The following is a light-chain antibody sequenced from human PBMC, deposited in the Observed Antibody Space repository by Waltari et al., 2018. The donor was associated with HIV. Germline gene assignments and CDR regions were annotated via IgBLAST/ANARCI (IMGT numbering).Light chain of an antibody. CDR2: WAS. CDR1: QSLLYTSNNKNC. V-gene: IGKV4-1*01. CDR3: QQFYSSPLT. J-gene: IGKJ2*01. Sequence: DIVMTQSPDSLALSLGERVTINCKSSQSLLYTSNNKNCLAWYQQKPGQPPKLLIYWASTRESGVPDRFSGSESETDFTLTISGLQAEDVAVYYCQQFYSSPLTFGQGTSLEIK.